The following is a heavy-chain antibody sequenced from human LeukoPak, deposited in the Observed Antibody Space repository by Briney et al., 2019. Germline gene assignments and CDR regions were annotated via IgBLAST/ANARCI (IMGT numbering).Heavy chain of an antibody. CDR1: GFTFSSYS. CDR3: ARDPYSGSYGPYYYYHMDV. J-gene: IGHJ6*03. Sequence: GGSLRLSCAASGFTFSSYSMNWVRQAPGKGLEWVSSISSSSSYIYYADSVKGRFTISRDNAKNSLYLQMDSLRVEDTAVYYCARDPYSGSYGPYYYYHMDVWGKGTTVTISS. D-gene: IGHD1-26*01. CDR2: ISSSSSYI. V-gene: IGHV3-21*06.